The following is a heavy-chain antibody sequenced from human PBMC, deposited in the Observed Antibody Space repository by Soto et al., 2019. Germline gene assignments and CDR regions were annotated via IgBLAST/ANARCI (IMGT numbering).Heavy chain of an antibody. V-gene: IGHV1-46*01. Sequence: ASVKVSCKASGYTFTSSSMHWVLQAPGQGLEWMGLINPNGGGTGYAQKFQGRVTMTRDTSTSTVYMELTSLTSEDTAVYYCARDVMAAGWFDPWGQGTLVTVSS. CDR1: GYTFTSSS. J-gene: IGHJ5*02. D-gene: IGHD2-8*01. CDR2: INPNGGGT. CDR3: ARDVMAAGWFDP.